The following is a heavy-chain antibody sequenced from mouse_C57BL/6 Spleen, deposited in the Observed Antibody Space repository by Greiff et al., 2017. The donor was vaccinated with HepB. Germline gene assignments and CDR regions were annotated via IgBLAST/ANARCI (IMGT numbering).Heavy chain of an antibody. CDR1: GYAFSSSW. CDR3: ASGWGSRNY. D-gene: IGHD1-1*02. Sequence: SGPELVKPGASVKISCKASGYAFSSSWMNWVKQRPGKGLEWIGRIYPGDGDTNYNGKFKGKATLTADKSSSTAYMQLSSLTSEDSAVYFCASGWGSRNYWGQGTTLTVSS. J-gene: IGHJ2*01. CDR2: IYPGDGDT. V-gene: IGHV1-82*01.